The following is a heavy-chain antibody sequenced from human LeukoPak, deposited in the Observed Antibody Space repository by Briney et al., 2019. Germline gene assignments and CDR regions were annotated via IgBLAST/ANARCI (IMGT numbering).Heavy chain of an antibody. CDR3: ARDQGYCSGGSCYYYWYFDL. J-gene: IGHJ2*01. Sequence: PSETLSLTCAVSGYSISNGYYWGWIRQPPGKGLEWIGSIYHSGSTYYNPSLKSRVTISVDTSKSQFSLKLSSVTAADTAVYYCARDQGYCSGGSCYYYWYFDLRGRGTLVTVSS. V-gene: IGHV4-38-2*02. D-gene: IGHD2-15*01. CDR2: IYHSGST. CDR1: GYSISNGYY.